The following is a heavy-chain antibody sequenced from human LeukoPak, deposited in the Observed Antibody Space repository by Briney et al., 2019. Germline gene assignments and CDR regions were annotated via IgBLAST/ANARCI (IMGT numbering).Heavy chain of an antibody. CDR3: ARKGSNYGFFVAP. D-gene: IGHD4-11*01. Sequence: PSETLSLTCTVSGGSISSSSYYWGWIRQPPGKGLEWIGSIYHSGSTYYNPSLKSRVTISVDTSKNQFSLKLSSVTAADTAVYYCARKGSNYGFFVAPWGQGTLVTVSS. CDR2: IYHSGST. V-gene: IGHV4-39*07. J-gene: IGHJ5*02. CDR1: GGSISSSSYY.